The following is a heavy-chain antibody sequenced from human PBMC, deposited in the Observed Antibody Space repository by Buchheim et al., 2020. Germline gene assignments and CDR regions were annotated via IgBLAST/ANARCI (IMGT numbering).Heavy chain of an antibody. J-gene: IGHJ3*02. CDR2: ISSSSSTI. D-gene: IGHD3-10*01. V-gene: IGHV3-48*02. CDR3: ASPRLLWFEPLPTSDAFDI. Sequence: EVQLVESGGGLVQPGGSLRLSCAASGFTFSSYSMNWVRQAPGKGLEWVSYISSSSSTIYYADSVKGRFTISRDNAKNSLYLQMNSLRDEDTAVYYCASPRLLWFEPLPTSDAFDIWGQGT. CDR1: GFTFSSYS.